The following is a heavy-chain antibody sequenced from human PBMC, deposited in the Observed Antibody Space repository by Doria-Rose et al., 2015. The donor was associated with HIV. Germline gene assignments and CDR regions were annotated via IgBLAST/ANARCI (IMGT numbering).Heavy chain of an antibody. CDR2: IVSDDER. J-gene: IGHJ4*02. D-gene: IGHD6-13*01. CDR1: GVSLSGPGMG. CDR3: ARIKSSRWCHKSYFDF. V-gene: IGHV2-26*01. Sequence: QVTLKESGPVLVKPTETLTLTCTVSGVSLSGPGMGVSWIRQPPGKALEWLANIVSDDERSYITSLKSRLTISSGTSKSQVALTMTDMDPVDTATYYCARIKSSRWCHKSYFDFWGQGTLVSVSA.